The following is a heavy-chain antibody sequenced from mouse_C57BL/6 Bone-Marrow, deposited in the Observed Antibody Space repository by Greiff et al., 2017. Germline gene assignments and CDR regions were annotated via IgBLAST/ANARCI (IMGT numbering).Heavy chain of an antibody. J-gene: IGHJ1*03. Sequence: VQLQQSGAELVRPGASVTLSCKASGYTFTDYEMHWVKQTPVHGLEWIGAIDPATGGTAYNQKFKGKAILTADKSSSTAYMELRSLTSEDSAVYYCTRSGSESVDWYFDVWGTGTTVTVSS. CDR2: IDPATGGT. CDR1: GYTFTDYE. V-gene: IGHV1-15*01. D-gene: IGHD3-2*02. CDR3: TRSGSESVDWYFDV.